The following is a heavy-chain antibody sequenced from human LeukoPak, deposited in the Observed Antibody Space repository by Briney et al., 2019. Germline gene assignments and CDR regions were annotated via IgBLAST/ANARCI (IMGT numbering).Heavy chain of an antibody. CDR2: INHSGST. Sequence: PSETLSLTCAVYGGSFSGYYWSWIRQPPGKGLEWIGEINHSGSTNYNPSLKSRVTMSVDTSKNQFSLKLSSVTAADTAVYYCAREESGYSGYDEDYYYMDVWGKGTTVTVSS. CDR1: GGSFSGYY. D-gene: IGHD5-12*01. J-gene: IGHJ6*03. V-gene: IGHV4-34*01. CDR3: AREESGYSGYDEDYYYMDV.